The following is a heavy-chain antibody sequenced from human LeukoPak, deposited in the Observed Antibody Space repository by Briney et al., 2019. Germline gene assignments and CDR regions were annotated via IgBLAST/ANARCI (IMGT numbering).Heavy chain of an antibody. J-gene: IGHJ5*02. V-gene: IGHV1-2*02. CDR1: GYTFTGYY. D-gene: IGHD2-2*01. CDR3: ARVGYCSSTSCSIWFDP. Sequence: ASVKVSCKASGYTFTGYYMHWVRPAPGQGLEWMGWINPNSGGTNYAQKLQGRVTMTRDKSISTAYMELSRLRSDDTAVYYCARVGYCSSTSCSIWFDPWGQGTLVTVSS. CDR2: INPNSGGT.